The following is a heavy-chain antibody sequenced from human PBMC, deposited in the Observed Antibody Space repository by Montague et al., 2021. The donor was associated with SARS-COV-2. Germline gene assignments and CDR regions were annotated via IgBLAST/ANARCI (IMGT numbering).Heavy chain of an antibody. V-gene: IGHV4-39*01. CDR2: IYYTENT. D-gene: IGHD5-18*01. CDR1: GGSISNSIYY. J-gene: IGHJ4*02. Sequence: SETLSLTCTVSGGSISNSIYYWDWIRQPPGEGLEWIGSIYYTENTYYNPSLKSRVTISIDTSKNQFSLKLSSVTAADTAVYYCARPGSGYSYSSGAFDYWGQGTLVTVSS. CDR3: ARPGSGYSYSSGAFDY.